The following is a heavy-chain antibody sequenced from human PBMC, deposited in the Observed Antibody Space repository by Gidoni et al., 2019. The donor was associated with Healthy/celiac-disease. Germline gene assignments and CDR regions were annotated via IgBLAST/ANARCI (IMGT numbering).Heavy chain of an antibody. CDR1: GFSLSTSGVG. D-gene: IGHD3-10*01. J-gene: IGHJ4*02. V-gene: IGHV2-5*02. CDR3: AHNVLLWFGELRQGYFDY. Sequence: QITLKESGPTLVKPTQTLTLTCTFSGFSLSTSGVGVGWIRQPPGKALEWLALIYWDDDKRYSPSLKSRLTITKDTSKNQVVLTMTNMDPVDTATYYCAHNVLLWFGELRQGYFDYWGQGTLVTVSS. CDR2: IYWDDDK.